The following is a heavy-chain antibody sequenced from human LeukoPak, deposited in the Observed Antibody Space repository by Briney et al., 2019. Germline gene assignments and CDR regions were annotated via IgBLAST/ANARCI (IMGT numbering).Heavy chain of an antibody. D-gene: IGHD2-21*01. CDR2: LNWNGGST. Sequence: GGSLRLSCAASGFTFDDYAMSWVRQVSGKGLEWVSGLNWNGGSTGYADSVQGRFTISRDNAKNSLYLQMNSLRAEDTALYYCAGGVVGAFDIWGQGTMVTVSS. CDR3: AGGVVGAFDI. V-gene: IGHV3-20*04. J-gene: IGHJ3*02. CDR1: GFTFDDYA.